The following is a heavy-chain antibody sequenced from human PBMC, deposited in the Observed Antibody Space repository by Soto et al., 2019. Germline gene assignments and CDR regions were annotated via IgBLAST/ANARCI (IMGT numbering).Heavy chain of an antibody. CDR1: GFTFSSYA. D-gene: IGHD3-10*01. CDR3: AKGSLWFGELLYPDSFDY. CDR2: ISGSGGST. J-gene: IGHJ4*02. V-gene: IGHV3-23*01. Sequence: GGSLRLSCPASGFTFSSYAMSWVRQAPGKGLEWVSAISGSGGSTYYADSVKGRFTISRDNSKNTLYLQMNSLRAEDTAVYYSAKGSLWFGELLYPDSFDYWGQGTLVTVSS.